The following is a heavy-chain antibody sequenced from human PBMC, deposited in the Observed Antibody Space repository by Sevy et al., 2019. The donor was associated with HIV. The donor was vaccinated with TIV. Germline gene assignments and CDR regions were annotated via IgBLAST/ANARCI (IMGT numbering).Heavy chain of an antibody. Sequence: GESLKISCAASGFTFAKYSMSWVRQAPGKGLEWVSTFSFGCGRINYADSVKGRFTISRDDSKNTLFLQMNSLRAEDTATYFCAREECTQPNDYWGQGTLVTVSS. CDR1: GFTFAKYS. J-gene: IGHJ4*02. CDR2: FSFGCGRI. CDR3: AREECTQPNDY. D-gene: IGHD3-3*01. V-gene: IGHV3-23*01.